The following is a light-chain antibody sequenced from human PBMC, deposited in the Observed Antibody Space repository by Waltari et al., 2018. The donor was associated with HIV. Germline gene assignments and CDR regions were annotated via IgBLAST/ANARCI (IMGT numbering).Light chain of an antibody. CDR1: QSVRSK. J-gene: IGKJ4*01. CDR3: QQYNDWLPLT. Sequence: EIVMTQSPATLSVSPRERATLSCRASQSVRSKLAWYQQKPGQAPTLLMYDASTRATGIPARFSGSGSGTDFTLTISSLQSEDFAVYYCQQYNDWLPLTFGGGTKVEIK. CDR2: DAS. V-gene: IGKV3D-15*01.